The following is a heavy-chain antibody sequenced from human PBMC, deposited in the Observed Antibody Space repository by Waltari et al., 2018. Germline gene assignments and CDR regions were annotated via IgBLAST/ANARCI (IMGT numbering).Heavy chain of an antibody. D-gene: IGHD3-10*01. CDR3: TRGLFGRSWTPYY. V-gene: IGHV4-59*02. Sequence: QVQLQESCPGLVRPSETLSLTCTVPGASGSDYYWNWIRLPPGKGLEWIGTIYDSGATYYNPSLKSRLTMLMDTSKNQFSLILESVTAADRGLYYCTRGLFGRSWTPYYWGQGTLVTVSS. CDR2: IYDSGAT. J-gene: IGHJ4*02. CDR1: GASGSDYY.